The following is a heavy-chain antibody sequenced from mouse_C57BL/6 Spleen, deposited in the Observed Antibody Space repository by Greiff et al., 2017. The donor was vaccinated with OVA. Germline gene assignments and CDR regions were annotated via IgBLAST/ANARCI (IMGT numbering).Heavy chain of an antibody. J-gene: IGHJ4*01. CDR3: ARSDYGSRVDY. D-gene: IGHD1-1*01. V-gene: IGHV1-55*01. Sequence: QVQLQQSGAELVKPGASVKMSCKASGYTFTSYWITWVKQRPGQGLEWIGDIYPGSGSTNYNEKFKSKATLTVDTSSSTAYMQLSSLTSEDSAVYYCARSDYGSRVDYWGQGTSVTVSS. CDR1: GYTFTSYW. CDR2: IYPGSGST.